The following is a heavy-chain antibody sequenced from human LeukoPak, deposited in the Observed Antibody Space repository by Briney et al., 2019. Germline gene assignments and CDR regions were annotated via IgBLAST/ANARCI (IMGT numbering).Heavy chain of an antibody. Sequence: PGGSLRLSCAASGITFNSYTMNWVRQAPGKGLEWVSSISSSSSYIYYAASVKGRFTISRDNAKNSLYLQMNSLRVEDTAIYYCVKVAKYYYGSETYYFFEHWGQGTPVTASS. D-gene: IGHD3-10*01. V-gene: IGHV3-21*01. J-gene: IGHJ4*02. CDR2: ISSSSSYI. CDR3: VKVAKYYYGSETYYFFEH. CDR1: GITFNSYT.